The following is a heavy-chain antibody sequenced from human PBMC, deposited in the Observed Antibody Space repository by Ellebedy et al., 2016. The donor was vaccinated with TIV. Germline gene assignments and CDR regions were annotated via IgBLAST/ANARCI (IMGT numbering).Heavy chain of an antibody. D-gene: IGHD5-18*01. CDR1: GFTFSSYG. CDR2: ISGSGGST. J-gene: IGHJ4*02. Sequence: GGSLRLXXAASGFTFSSYGMHWVRQAPGKGLEWVSAISGSGGSTYYADSVKGRFTISRDNSKNTLYLQMNSLRAEDTAVYYCAKAWRGGYSYGPIDYWGQGTLVTVSS. CDR3: AKAWRGGYSYGPIDY. V-gene: IGHV3-23*01.